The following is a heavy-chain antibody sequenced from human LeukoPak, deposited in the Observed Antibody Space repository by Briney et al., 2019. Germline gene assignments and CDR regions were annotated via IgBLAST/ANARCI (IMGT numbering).Heavy chain of an antibody. D-gene: IGHD4-17*01. J-gene: IGHJ4*02. V-gene: IGHV4-59*01. Sequence: SETLSLTCTVSDDSINSYYWSWIRQPPGKGLEWIGYIYYSGSTNYNPSLKSRVTISVDTSKNQFSLKLSSVTAADTAVYYCARGPGYGDFDYWGQGTLVTVSS. CDR2: IYYSGST. CDR1: DDSINSYY. CDR3: ARGPGYGDFDY.